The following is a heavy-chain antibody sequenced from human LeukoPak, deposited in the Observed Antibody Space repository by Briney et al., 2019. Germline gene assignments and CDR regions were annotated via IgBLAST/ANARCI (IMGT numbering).Heavy chain of an antibody. J-gene: IGHJ6*03. V-gene: IGHV4-4*07. Sequence: SEALSLTCTVSGGSLSSYYWTWIRQPVGTGLEWLGRIYASGNTNYNPSLKSRVTMSVDTSKNQFSLKLTSFTAADTAVYYCAGARNGFYYVDVWGKGTTVTVSS. D-gene: IGHD4-17*01. CDR2: IYASGNT. CDR3: AGARNGFYYVDV. CDR1: GGSLSSYY.